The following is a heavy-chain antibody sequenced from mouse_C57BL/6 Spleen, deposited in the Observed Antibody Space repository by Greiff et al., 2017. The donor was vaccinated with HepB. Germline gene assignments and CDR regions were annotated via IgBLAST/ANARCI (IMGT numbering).Heavy chain of an antibody. CDR1: GYTFTSYW. CDR2: IDPSDSYT. D-gene: IGHD1-1*01. CDR3: ARRNSNYYGSSYWYFDV. Sequence: QVQLQQPGAELVRPGTSVKLSCKASGYTFTSYWMHWVKQRPGQGLEWIGVIDPSDSYTNYNQKFKGKATLTVDTSSSTAYMQLSSLTSEDSAVYYCARRNSNYYGSSYWYFDVWGTGTTVTVSS. V-gene: IGHV1-59*01. J-gene: IGHJ1*03.